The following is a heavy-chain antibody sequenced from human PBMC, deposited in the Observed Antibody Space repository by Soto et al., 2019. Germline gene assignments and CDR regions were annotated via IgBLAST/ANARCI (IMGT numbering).Heavy chain of an antibody. V-gene: IGHV5-10-1*03. CDR3: ATGVVPAAIRISGNWFDP. CDR2: IDPSDSYT. J-gene: IGHJ5*02. Sequence: EVQLVQSGAEVKKPGESLRISCKGSGYSFTSYWISWVRQMPGKGLEWMGRIDPSDSYTNYSPSFQGHVTISADKSISTAYLQWSSLKASDTAMYYCATGVVPAAIRISGNWFDPWGQGTLVTVSS. D-gene: IGHD2-2*02. CDR1: GYSFTSYW.